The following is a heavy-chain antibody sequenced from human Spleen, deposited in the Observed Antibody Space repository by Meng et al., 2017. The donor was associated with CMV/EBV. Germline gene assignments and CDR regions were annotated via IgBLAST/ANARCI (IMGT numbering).Heavy chain of an antibody. V-gene: IGHV1-46*01. D-gene: IGHD2-15*01. CDR2: INPSGGSS. Sequence: SGYTFTSYYIQWVRQAPGQGLEWMGIINPSGGSSKYAQKFQGRVTLTTDTSTSTVYMELSSLGFDDTAVYYCARILYGGNPPFDYWGQGTLVTVSS. J-gene: IGHJ4*02. CDR3: ARILYGGNPPFDY. CDR1: GYTFTSYY.